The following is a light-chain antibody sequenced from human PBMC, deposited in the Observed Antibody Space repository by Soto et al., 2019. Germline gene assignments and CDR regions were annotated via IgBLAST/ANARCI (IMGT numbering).Light chain of an antibody. V-gene: IGKV3-15*01. CDR2: AAS. Sequence: IAMTQSPSTLSASEGERVTLSCRASQGIYSYIAWYQQKPGKVPRLLIYAASTRPTGVPARFSGSGSGTDFTLTISSLQPEDFAAYYCQQYNSAPRTFGRGTKVDIK. J-gene: IGKJ4*01. CDR3: QQYNSAPRT. CDR1: QGIYSY.